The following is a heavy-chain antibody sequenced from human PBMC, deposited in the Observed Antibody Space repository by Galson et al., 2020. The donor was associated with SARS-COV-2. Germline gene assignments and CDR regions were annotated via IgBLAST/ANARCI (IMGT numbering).Heavy chain of an antibody. V-gene: IGHV1-18*04. CDR1: GYRFGSYG. J-gene: IGHJ6*03. Sequence: GESLKISCKASGYRFGSYGISWVRQAPGQGLEWMGWISGYNGYTNYAPKFQGRVTMTTDTSTSTAYMEVRSLRSDDTAVYFCARDGDDFWSGYMYYMDVWGEGTTVTVSS. D-gene: IGHD3-3*01. CDR3: ARDGDDFWSGYMYYMDV. CDR2: ISGYNGYT.